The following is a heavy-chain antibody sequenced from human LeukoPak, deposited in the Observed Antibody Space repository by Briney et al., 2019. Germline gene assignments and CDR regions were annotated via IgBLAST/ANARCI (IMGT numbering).Heavy chain of an antibody. V-gene: IGHV3-53*01. CDR2: MYSRGDT. Sequence: GGSLRLSCAASGFTVSDNYMSWVRQAPGKGLEWVSVMYSRGDTYYANSVKGRFTFSRDISKSTLYLQMNGLRTEDTAMYYCARDAPQVPAAGVLASWGQGTLVIVSS. J-gene: IGHJ5*02. D-gene: IGHD6-13*01. CDR1: GFTVSDNY. CDR3: ARDAPQVPAAGVLAS.